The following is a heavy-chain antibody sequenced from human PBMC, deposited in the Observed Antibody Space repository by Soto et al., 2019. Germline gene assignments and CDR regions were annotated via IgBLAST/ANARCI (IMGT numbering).Heavy chain of an antibody. CDR3: AKAPYYDFWSGYSYYMEF. CDR2: IGGSGGST. Sequence: AGGSLRLSCAASGFTFGTYALNWVRQAPGKGLEWVSAIGGSGGSTYYADSVKGRFTISRDSPKNTLYLQINSLRTEDTAVYYCAKAPYYDFWSGYSYYMEFWGKGTTVTVSS. J-gene: IGHJ6*03. D-gene: IGHD3-3*01. CDR1: GFTFGTYA. V-gene: IGHV3-23*01.